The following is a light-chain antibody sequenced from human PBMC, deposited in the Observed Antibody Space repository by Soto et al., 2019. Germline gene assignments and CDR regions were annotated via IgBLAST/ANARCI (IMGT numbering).Light chain of an antibody. CDR2: GAS. Sequence: IVLTQSPGTLSSSPGKRTILSCRARQNISSSYFAWYQQKPGQAPRLLIYGASRRATGIPDRFSGSGSGTDFTRTISRVEPEDCAVYYCQHYETFGQGTKLEIK. CDR3: QHYET. CDR1: QNISSSY. J-gene: IGKJ2*01. V-gene: IGKV3-20*01.